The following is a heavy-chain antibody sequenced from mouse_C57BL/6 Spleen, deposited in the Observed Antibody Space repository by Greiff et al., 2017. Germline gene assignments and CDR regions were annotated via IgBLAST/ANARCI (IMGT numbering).Heavy chain of an antibody. CDR2: IDPGTGGT. J-gene: IGHJ4*01. CDR3: TRRGCYLDAMDY. CDR1: GYTFTDYE. Sequence: VQLQESGAELVRPGASVTLSCKASGYTFTDYEMHWVKQTPVHGLEWIGAIDPGTGGTAYNQKFKGKAILTADKSSSTAYMKLRSLTSEDSAVYYCTRRGCYLDAMDYWGQGTSVTVSS. D-gene: IGHD1-1*02. V-gene: IGHV1-15*01.